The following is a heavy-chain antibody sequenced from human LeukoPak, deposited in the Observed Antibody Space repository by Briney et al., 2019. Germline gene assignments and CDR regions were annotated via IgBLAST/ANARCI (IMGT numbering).Heavy chain of an antibody. Sequence: SETLSLTCTVSGGSINSYYWGWIRQPAGKGLEWIGRIYTTGTTSHTPSLKSRVTISVDTSKNQFYLKLTSVTAADTAMYYCARAGYTISYYSLDYWGQGSLVTVSS. CDR1: GGSINSYY. CDR3: ARAGYTISYYSLDY. CDR2: IYTTGTT. V-gene: IGHV4-4*07. J-gene: IGHJ4*02. D-gene: IGHD1-26*01.